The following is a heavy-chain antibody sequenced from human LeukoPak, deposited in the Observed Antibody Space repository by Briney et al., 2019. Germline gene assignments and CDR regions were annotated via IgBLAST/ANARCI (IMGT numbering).Heavy chain of an antibody. D-gene: IGHD4-11*01. CDR3: VRDAPYSHFDY. Sequence: GGSLRLSCAASGFIFTDYWMNWVRQAPGKGLEWVSTISSSGTLHYTDSVKGRFTISRDSAKNSLYLQMNSLRAEDTAVFYCVRDAPYSHFDYWGQGTLISVSS. V-gene: IGHV3-69-1*01. J-gene: IGHJ4*02. CDR2: ISSSGTL. CDR1: GFIFTDYW.